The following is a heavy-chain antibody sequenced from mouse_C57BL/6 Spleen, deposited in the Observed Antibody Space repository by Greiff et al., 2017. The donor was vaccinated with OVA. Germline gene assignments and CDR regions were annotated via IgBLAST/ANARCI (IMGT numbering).Heavy chain of an antibody. V-gene: IGHV14-3*01. J-gene: IGHJ3*01. Sequence: EVQLQQSVAELVRPGASVKLSCTASGFNIKNTYMHWLKQRPEQGLEWIGRLDPANGNTPSAPTFQGKATITADTSSNTSYLQRSSLTSEDTAIYYGAGGITTVVDWLAYWGQGTLVTVSA. CDR1: GFNIKNTY. D-gene: IGHD1-1*01. CDR2: LDPANGNT. CDR3: AGGITTVVDWLAY.